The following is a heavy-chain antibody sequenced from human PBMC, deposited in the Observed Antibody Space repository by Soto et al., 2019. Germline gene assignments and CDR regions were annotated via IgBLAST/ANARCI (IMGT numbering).Heavy chain of an antibody. Sequence: QLQLQESGSGLVKPSQTLSLTCTVSGGSINSGGYSWIWIRQPPGKGLEWIGYISHTGNTFYNPSLQSRVTISVDQSKNQFSLSLGSVTAADTAMYYCARVERTLSTPFAYGMDVWGQGTTVTVSS. J-gene: IGHJ6*02. V-gene: IGHV4-30-2*01. CDR2: ISHTGNT. D-gene: IGHD2-2*01. CDR1: GGSINSGGYS. CDR3: ARVERTLSTPFAYGMDV.